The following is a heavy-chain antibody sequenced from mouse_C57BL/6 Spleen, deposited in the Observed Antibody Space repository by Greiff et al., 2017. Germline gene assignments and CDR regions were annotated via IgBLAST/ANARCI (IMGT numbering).Heavy chain of an antibody. Sequence: QVQLQQPGAELVKPGASVKMSCKASGYTFTSYWITWVKQRPGQGLEWIGDISPGSGSTNYNEKFKSKATRTVDTSTSTAYMQLSSLTSEDSSVYYCAKLGQGNYYAMDYGGQGTSVTDS. CDR1: GYTFTSYW. CDR3: AKLGQGNYYAMDY. J-gene: IGHJ4*01. V-gene: IGHV1-55*01. D-gene: IGHD4-1*01. CDR2: ISPGSGST.